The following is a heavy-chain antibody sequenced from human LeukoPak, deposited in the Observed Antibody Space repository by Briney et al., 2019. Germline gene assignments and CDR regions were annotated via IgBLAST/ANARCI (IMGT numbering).Heavy chain of an antibody. Sequence: GASVNVSCKASGYTFTSYGISWLRQAPGQGLEWMGLISAYNGNTNYAQKLQGRVTMTTDTSTSTAYMELRSLRSEDTAVYYCARDPWVVVAATNYYYYYMDVWGKGTTVTVSS. V-gene: IGHV1-18*01. CDR3: ARDPWVVVAATNYYYYYMDV. D-gene: IGHD2-15*01. J-gene: IGHJ6*03. CDR1: GYTFTSYG. CDR2: ISAYNGNT.